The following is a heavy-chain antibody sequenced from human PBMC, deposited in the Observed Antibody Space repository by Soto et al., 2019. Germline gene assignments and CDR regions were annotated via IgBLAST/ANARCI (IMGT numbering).Heavy chain of an antibody. V-gene: IGHV3-23*01. CDR3: AKKGLGSLATYCSTGDCHYAFDI. D-gene: IGHD2-15*01. CDR1: GFTFGNYA. Sequence: EVQLLESGGGLVQPGGSLRLSCAASGFTFGNYAMIWVRQAPGKGLEWVSTISGGGDGTYYADSVRGRFTISRENSRNGVFLQMNSLRAEDTAVYYCAKKGLGSLATYCSTGDCHYAFDIWGQGTMVTVSS. J-gene: IGHJ3*02. CDR2: ISGGGDGT.